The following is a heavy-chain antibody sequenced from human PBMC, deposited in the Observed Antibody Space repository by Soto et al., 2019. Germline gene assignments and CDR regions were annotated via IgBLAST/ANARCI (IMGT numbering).Heavy chain of an antibody. V-gene: IGHV4-59*01. Sequence: SETLSLTCTVSGGSIIGYYWTWILQSPGKGLEWLGNIYYSGSTNYNPSLMSRVTISLDTSKNQFSLRLTSVTAADTAVYYCVRGLGERKKSFEYWGQGTLVTGSS. D-gene: IGHD3-10*01. J-gene: IGHJ4*02. CDR2: IYYSGST. CDR1: GGSIIGYY. CDR3: VRGLGERKKSFEY.